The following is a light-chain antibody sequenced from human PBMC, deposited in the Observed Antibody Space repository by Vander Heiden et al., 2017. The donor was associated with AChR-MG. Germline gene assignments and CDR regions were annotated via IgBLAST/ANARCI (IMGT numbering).Light chain of an antibody. CDR2: WAS. J-gene: IGKJ2*01. CDR3: QQYYTEPLT. CDR1: QSLLSDSKNF. V-gene: IGKV4-1*01. Sequence: IVMTHSPDSLAVSLGERATINCKSSQSLLSDSKNFLAWFQQRPGQPPKLLIYWASTRASEAPDRFSGAGSGTDFTLTISSLQAEDVAVYYCQQYYTEPLTFGQGTKLQVK.